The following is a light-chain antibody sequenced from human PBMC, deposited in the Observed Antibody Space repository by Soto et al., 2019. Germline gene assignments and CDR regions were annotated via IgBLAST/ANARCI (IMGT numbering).Light chain of an antibody. J-gene: IGLJ7*01. V-gene: IGLV4-69*01. CDR3: QTWGTGMPV. Sequence: QPVLTQSPSASASLGASVKLTCTLSSGHSSYGIAWHQQQPEKGPRYLMKLNSDGSHSKGDGIPDRFSGSSSGAERYLTIASLQSEDEADYYCQTWGTGMPVFGGGTQLTVL. CDR1: SGHSSYG. CDR2: LNSDGSH.